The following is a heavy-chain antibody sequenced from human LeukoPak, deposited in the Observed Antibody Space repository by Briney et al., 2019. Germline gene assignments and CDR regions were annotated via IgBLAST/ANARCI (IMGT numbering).Heavy chain of an antibody. V-gene: IGHV3-9*01. CDR1: GFTFDGYA. CDR3: ATQSY. Sequence: GGSLRLTCAASGFTFDGYAMHWVRQAPGKGLEWVSGISWNSGSIGYADSVKGRFTISRDNAKNSLYLQMNSLRAEDTALYYCATQSYWGQGTLVTVSS. CDR2: ISWNSGSI. J-gene: IGHJ4*02.